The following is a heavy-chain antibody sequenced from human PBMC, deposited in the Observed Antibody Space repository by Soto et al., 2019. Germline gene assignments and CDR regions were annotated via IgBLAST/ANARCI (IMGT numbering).Heavy chain of an antibody. V-gene: IGHV1-18*01. J-gene: IGHJ5*02. CDR2: ISAYNGKT. CDR1: GFTFSNYG. Sequence: QVQLVQSGAEVKKPGASVKVSCKASGFTFSNYGITWLSQVPGQGLEWMGWISAYNGKTVHAQAYQGILTMTTDTSTSRAYMELRSLRPDDTAVYYCARPQNDILTDSDTNYFDTWGQGTLVTVSS. D-gene: IGHD3-9*01. CDR3: ARPQNDILTDSDTNYFDT.